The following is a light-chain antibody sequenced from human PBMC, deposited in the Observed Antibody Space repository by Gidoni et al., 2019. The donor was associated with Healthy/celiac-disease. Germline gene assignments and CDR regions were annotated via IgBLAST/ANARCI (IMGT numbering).Light chain of an antibody. V-gene: IGLV2-14*01. CDR3: SSYTSRSTLV. CDR2: EVS. CDR1: SSDVGGYNY. Sequence: QSALTQPASASGPPGPSITTPCTGTSSDVGGYNYVSWYQQHPGKAPKRMIHEVSKRPSGVSNRFSGSKSGNTAALTISGLQAEDEADYYCSSYTSRSTLVFGGGTKLTVL. J-gene: IGLJ2*01.